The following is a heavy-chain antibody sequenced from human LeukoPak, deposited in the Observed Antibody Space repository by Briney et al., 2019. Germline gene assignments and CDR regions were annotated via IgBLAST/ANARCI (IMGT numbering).Heavy chain of an antibody. V-gene: IGHV3-74*01. CDR3: VRDLGGRSGH. D-gene: IGHD1-26*01. CDR2: INEDGSTT. Sequence: GGSLRLSCAASGFTFSNHWMHWVRQAPGKGLVWVSRINEDGSTTNYADSVKGRSTIFRDNAKNTLYLQMNSLRAEDTAVYYCVRDLGGRSGHWGQGTLVTVSS. J-gene: IGHJ4*02. CDR1: GFTFSNHW.